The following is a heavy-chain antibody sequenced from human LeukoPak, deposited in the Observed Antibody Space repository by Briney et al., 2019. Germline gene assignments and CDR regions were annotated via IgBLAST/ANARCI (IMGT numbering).Heavy chain of an antibody. D-gene: IGHD6-13*01. Sequence: ASVKVSFKASGYTFTDYHTHWVRQAPGQGFEWMGIFKFDGGITTYPRKFQGRVTMTSDMSTSTVYMELSSLTSEDTAVYYCAREQPHSYYVDVWGKGTTVTVSS. CDR3: AREQPHSYYVDV. CDR1: GYTFTDYH. CDR2: FKFDGGIT. J-gene: IGHJ6*03. V-gene: IGHV1-46*01.